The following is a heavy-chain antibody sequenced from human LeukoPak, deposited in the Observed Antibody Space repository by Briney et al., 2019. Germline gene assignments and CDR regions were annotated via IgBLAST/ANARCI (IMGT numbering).Heavy chain of an antibody. CDR2: ISGSGGST. V-gene: IGHV3-23*01. CDR1: GFTFSSYS. D-gene: IGHD6-13*01. Sequence: PGGSLRLSCAASGFTFSSYSMNWVRQAPGKGLEWVSAISGSGGSTYYADSVKGRFTISRDNSKNTLYLQMSSLRAEDTAVYYCAKDGGIAAVTASSFCDYWGQGTLVTVSS. J-gene: IGHJ4*02. CDR3: AKDGGIAAVTASSFCDY.